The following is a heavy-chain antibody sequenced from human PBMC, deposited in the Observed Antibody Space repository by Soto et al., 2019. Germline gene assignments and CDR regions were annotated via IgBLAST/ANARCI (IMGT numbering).Heavy chain of an antibody. CDR3: AREGTMVRGVRRPTLDI. CDR1: GGSISSGGYY. J-gene: IGHJ3*02. D-gene: IGHD3-10*01. V-gene: IGHV4-31*03. CDR2: IYYSGST. Sequence: QVQLQESGPGLVKPSQTLSLTCTVSGGSISSGGYYWSWIRQHPGKGLEWIGYIYYSGSTYYNPSLKSRVTISVDTSKNQFSLKLSSVTAADTAVYYCAREGTMVRGVRRPTLDIWGQGTMVTVSS.